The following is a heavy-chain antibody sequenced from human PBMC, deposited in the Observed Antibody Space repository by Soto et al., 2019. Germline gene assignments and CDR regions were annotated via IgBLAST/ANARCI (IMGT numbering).Heavy chain of an antibody. Sequence: QVQLVESGGGVVQPGTSLRLSCAASGFSFSSYGMHWVRQAPGKGLEWVAVIWYDGSNKHYVQSAKGRFIISRDDFNNILYLQMNNLRDEDTGVYHCARDGEDYLRGTSRFLDYWGQGVLIAVSS. CDR2: IWYDGSNK. CDR3: ARDGEDYLRGTSRFLDY. CDR1: GFSFSSYG. J-gene: IGHJ4*02. D-gene: IGHD3-16*02. V-gene: IGHV3-33*01.